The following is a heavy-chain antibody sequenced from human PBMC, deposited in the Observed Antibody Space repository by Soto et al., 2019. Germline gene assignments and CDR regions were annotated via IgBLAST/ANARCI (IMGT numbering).Heavy chain of an antibody. J-gene: IGHJ4*02. Sequence: GGSLRLSCAASGFTFSSYAMSWVRQAPGKGLEWVSAISGSGGSTYYADSVKGRFTISRDNSKNTLYLQMNSLRAEDTAVYYCAKGETGTIDYKYYFDYWGQGTLVTVSS. V-gene: IGHV3-23*01. D-gene: IGHD1-7*01. CDR2: ISGSGGST. CDR3: AKGETGTIDYKYYFDY. CDR1: GFTFSSYA.